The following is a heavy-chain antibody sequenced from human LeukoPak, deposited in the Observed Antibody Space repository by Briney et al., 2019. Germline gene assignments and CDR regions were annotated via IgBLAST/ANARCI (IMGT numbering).Heavy chain of an antibody. CDR1: GFTVSSNY. D-gene: IGHD6-13*01. V-gene: IGHV3-53*01. CDR2: IYSGGST. CDR3: AREVIAAAGYDAFDI. Sequence: PGGSLRLSCAASGFTVSSNYMSWVRQAPGKGLEWVSVIYSGGSTYYADSVKGRFTISRDNSKNTLYLQMNSLRAEDTAVYYCAREVIAAAGYDAFDIWGQGTMVTVSS. J-gene: IGHJ3*02.